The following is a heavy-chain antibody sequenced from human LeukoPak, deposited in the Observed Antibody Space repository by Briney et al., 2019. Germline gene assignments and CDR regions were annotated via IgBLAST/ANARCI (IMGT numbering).Heavy chain of an antibody. D-gene: IGHD5-12*01. CDR1: GFPFSGSA. V-gene: IGHV3-73*01. CDR2: IRTKPDNYAT. Sequence: GGSLKLSCAASGFPFSGSAVHWVRQASGKGLEWVGRIRTKPDNYATAYAASVKGRFTSSRDDSRNTAYLQMNSLRAEDTAVYYCARAQYSGYDLLDYWGQGTLVTVSS. CDR3: ARAQYSGYDLLDY. J-gene: IGHJ4*02.